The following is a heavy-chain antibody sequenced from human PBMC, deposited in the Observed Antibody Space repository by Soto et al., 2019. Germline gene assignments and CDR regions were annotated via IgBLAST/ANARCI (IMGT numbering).Heavy chain of an antibody. CDR3: AIDRRYSSSSEYYYYMAV. D-gene: IGHD6-6*01. V-gene: IGHV3-20*01. CDR2: INWNGGST. J-gene: IGHJ6*03. CDR1: GFTFDDYG. Sequence: GGSLRLSCAASGFTFDDYGMSWVRQAPGKGLEWVSGINWNGGSTGYADSVKGRFTISRDNAKNSLYLQMNSLRAEDTALYHCAIDRRYSSSSEYYYYMAVWGKGTTVTVSS.